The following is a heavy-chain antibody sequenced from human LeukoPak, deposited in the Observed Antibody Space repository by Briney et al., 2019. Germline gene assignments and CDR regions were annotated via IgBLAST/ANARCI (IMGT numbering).Heavy chain of an antibody. CDR2: IVVGSGNT. CDR3: AAHEKSSPSSFDY. Sequence: SVKVSCKASGFTFTSSAVQWVRQARGQRLEWIGWIVVGSGNTNYAQKFQERVTITRDMSTSTAYMELSSLRSEDTAVYYCAAHEKSSPSSFDYWGQGTLVTVSS. CDR1: GFTFTSSA. V-gene: IGHV1-58*01. J-gene: IGHJ4*02. D-gene: IGHD6-19*01.